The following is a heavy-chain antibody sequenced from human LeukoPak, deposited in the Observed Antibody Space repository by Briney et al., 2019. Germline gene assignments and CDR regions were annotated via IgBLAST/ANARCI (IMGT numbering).Heavy chain of an antibody. CDR2: INPNSGGT. CDR1: GYTFTGYY. V-gene: IGHV1-2*02. D-gene: IGHD6-19*01. Sequence: ASVKVSCKASGYTFTGYYMHWVRQAPGQGLEWMGWINPNSGGTNYAQKFQGRVTMTRDTSISTAYMELSRLRSDDTAVYYCARDPIAVAGYYYYYYMDVWGKGTTVTVSS. CDR3: ARDPIAVAGYYYYYYMDV. J-gene: IGHJ6*03.